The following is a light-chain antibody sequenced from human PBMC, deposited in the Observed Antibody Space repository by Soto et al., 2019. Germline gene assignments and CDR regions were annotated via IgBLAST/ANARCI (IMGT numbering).Light chain of an antibody. J-gene: IGKJ1*01. CDR3: QRYVSSPWA. CDR1: LSITNSL. V-gene: IGKV3-20*01. CDR2: GAS. Sequence: VLAQSPGTLPLSRGEIATLSFRASLSITNSLLACYQQKPGQAPRLLIYGASRRATGIPDKFPGSGSGTDFTLTISRLEPEDFAVYYCQRYVSSPWAFGQGTKVEI.